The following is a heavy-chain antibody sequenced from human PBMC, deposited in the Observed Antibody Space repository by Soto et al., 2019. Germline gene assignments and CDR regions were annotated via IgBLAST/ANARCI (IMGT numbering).Heavy chain of an antibody. D-gene: IGHD3-16*01. Sequence: PSXTLSLTGAVSNGSITSSNWWSWIRQPPGKGLEWIGQIYHSGSTNYNPSLKSRVTISLDKSKNQFSLKLSSVTAADTAVYYCARDLRLGYLDYWGQGTLVTVSS. CDR3: ARDLRLGYLDY. V-gene: IGHV4-4*02. J-gene: IGHJ4*02. CDR2: IYHSGST. CDR1: NGSITSSNW.